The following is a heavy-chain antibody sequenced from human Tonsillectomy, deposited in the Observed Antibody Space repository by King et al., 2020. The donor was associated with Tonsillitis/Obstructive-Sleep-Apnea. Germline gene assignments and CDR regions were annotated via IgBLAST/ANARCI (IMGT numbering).Heavy chain of an antibody. V-gene: IGHV5-10-1*03. Sequence: VQLVESGAEVKKPGESLRISCTGSGYSFTSYWISWVRQMPGKGLEWMGRIDPSDSYTNYSPSFQGHVTISADKSISTAYLQWSSLKASDTAMYYCARQDGYNPSLDYWGQGTLVTVSS. CDR3: ARQDGYNPSLDY. CDR2: IDPSDSYT. CDR1: GYSFTSYW. D-gene: IGHD5-24*01. J-gene: IGHJ4*02.